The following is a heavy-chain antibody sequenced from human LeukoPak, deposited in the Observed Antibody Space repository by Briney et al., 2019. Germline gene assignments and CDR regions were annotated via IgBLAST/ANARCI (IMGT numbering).Heavy chain of an antibody. Sequence: PGGSLRLSCAASGFTFSSYWMDWVRQAPGKGLEWVANIKQDGSEKYYVDSVKGRFTISRDNAKNSLYLQMNSPRADDTAVYYCARDRDWYTFDYWGQGALVTVSS. CDR3: ARDRDWYTFDY. D-gene: IGHD2-21*01. V-gene: IGHV3-7*01. CDR2: IKQDGSEK. CDR1: GFTFSSYW. J-gene: IGHJ4*02.